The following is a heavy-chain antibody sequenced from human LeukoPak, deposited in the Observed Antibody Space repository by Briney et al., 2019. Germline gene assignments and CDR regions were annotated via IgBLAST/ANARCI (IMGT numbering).Heavy chain of an antibody. CDR3: ARERQDTVIHSGAFDI. D-gene: IGHD2-21*02. CDR2: NESNGSHT. Sequence: PGGSLRLSCAASGFTLSNDFMQWGRQAPGRGVEWVADNESNGSHTFYVESVKGRFTISRDNSKNTLYLQMNSLRAEDTAVYFCARERQDTVIHSGAFDIWGQGTMVTVSS. V-gene: IGHV3-30*04. CDR1: GFTLSNDF. J-gene: IGHJ3*02.